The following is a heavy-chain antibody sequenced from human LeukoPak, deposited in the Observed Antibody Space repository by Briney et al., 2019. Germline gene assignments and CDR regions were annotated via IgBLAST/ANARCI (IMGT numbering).Heavy chain of an antibody. D-gene: IGHD6-19*01. J-gene: IGHJ4*02. CDR2: ISGSGGST. Sequence: QPGASLRLSCAASGFTFSSNAMSWVRQAPGKGLEWVSAISGSGGSTYYADSVKGWFTISRDNSKNTLYLQMNSLRAGDTAVYYCAKVMRRVAGTGDYWGQGTLVTVSS. CDR3: AKVMRRVAGTGDY. V-gene: IGHV3-23*01. CDR1: GFTFSSNA.